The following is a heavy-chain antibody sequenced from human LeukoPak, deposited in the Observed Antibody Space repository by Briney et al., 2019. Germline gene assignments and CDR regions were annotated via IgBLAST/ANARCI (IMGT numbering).Heavy chain of an antibody. CDR2: ISYSGST. Sequence: SSETLSLTCSVSGGSISSHYWIWIRQLPGQRLEWIGYISYSGSTNYNPSLKSRVTISVDTSKTQFSLKLNSVTAADTAIYYCVRGGDDNAMWRYYFDYWGQGTVVSVSA. CDR1: GGSISSHY. J-gene: IGHJ4*02. D-gene: IGHD2-21*01. V-gene: IGHV4-59*11. CDR3: VRGGDDNAMWRYYFDY.